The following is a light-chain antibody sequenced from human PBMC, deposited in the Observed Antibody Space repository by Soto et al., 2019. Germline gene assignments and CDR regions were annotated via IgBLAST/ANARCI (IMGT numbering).Light chain of an antibody. J-gene: IGKJ2*01. V-gene: IGKV3-15*01. CDR3: QQYNDWPPYT. CDR1: QSVTTN. Sequence: ETVVTQSPATLSVSPGERATLSCRASQSVTTNLAWYQQKPGQAPRLLIYGASTRATGVPARFSGSGSGTEFTPTISRLQYEDFPVPYCQQYNDWPPYTFGQGTKVDIK. CDR2: GAS.